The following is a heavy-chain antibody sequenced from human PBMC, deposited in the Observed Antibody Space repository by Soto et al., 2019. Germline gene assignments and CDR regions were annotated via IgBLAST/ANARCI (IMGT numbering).Heavy chain of an antibody. CDR2: IRSKANSYAT. J-gene: IGHJ5*02. V-gene: IGHV3-73*01. D-gene: IGHD6-19*01. Sequence: GGSLRLSCAASGFTFSGSAMHWVRQASGKGLEWVGRIRSKANSYATAYAASVKGRFTISRDDSKNTAYLQMNSLKTEDTAVYYCTRPREAGSFDPWGQGTLVTVSS. CDR1: GFTFSGSA. CDR3: TRPREAGSFDP.